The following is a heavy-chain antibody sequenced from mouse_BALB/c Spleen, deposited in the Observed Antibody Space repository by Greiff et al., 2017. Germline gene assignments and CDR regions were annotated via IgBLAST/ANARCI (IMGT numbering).Heavy chain of an antibody. J-gene: IGHJ4*01. CDR1: GFTFSSFG. CDR2: ISSGSSTI. CDR3: ARSGRYGFYAMDY. Sequence: EVMLVESGGGLVQPGGSRKLSCAASGFTFSSFGMHWVRQAPEKGLEWVAYISSGSSTIYYADTVKGRFTISRDNPKNTLFLQMTSLRSEDTAMYYCARSGRYGFYAMDYWGQGTSVTVSS. V-gene: IGHV5-17*02. D-gene: IGHD2-14*01.